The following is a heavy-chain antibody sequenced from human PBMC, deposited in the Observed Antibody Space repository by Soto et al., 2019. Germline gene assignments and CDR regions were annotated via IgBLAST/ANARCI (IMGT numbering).Heavy chain of an antibody. V-gene: IGHV4-39*01. Sequence: QLQLQESGPGLVKPSETLSLTCTVSGGSISSSSYYWGWIRQPPGKGLEWIGSIYYSGSTYYNPSHKSRVTISVDTSKNQSSLKLSSVTAADTAVYYCARQRRPFDYWGQGTLVTVSS. CDR2: IYYSGST. J-gene: IGHJ4*02. CDR1: GGSISSSSYY. CDR3: ARQRRPFDY.